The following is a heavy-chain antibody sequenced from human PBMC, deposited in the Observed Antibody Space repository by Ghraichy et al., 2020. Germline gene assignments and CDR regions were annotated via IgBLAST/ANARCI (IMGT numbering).Heavy chain of an antibody. J-gene: IGHJ3*02. CDR2: IYHSVRT. V-gene: IGHV4-59*01. CDR1: GASISNDY. Sequence: SETLSLTCIVSGASISNDYWSWIRQPPGQGLEWIGYIYHSVRTNYDPSLTSRVTISGDTSKNHFSLKVTSVTAADTAVYYCARSTGSGNFHNAFDIWGQGTMITVSA. CDR3: ARSTGSGNFHNAFDI. D-gene: IGHD3-3*01.